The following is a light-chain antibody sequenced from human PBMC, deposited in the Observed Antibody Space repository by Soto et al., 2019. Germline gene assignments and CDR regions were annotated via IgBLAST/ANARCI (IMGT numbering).Light chain of an antibody. CDR2: GAS. J-gene: IGKJ2*01. CDR3: QQYGSSPPFT. Sequence: EIMLTQSPGTLSLSPGERATLSCRASQSVSSRYLAWYQQKPGQAPRLLMYGASNRATGIPDRFSGSGSGTDFTLTISRLEPEDFAVYFCQQYGSSPPFTFGQGTKVEIK. V-gene: IGKV3-20*01. CDR1: QSVSSRY.